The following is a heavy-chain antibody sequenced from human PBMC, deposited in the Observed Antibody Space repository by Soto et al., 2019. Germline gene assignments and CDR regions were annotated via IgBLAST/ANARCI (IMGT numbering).Heavy chain of an antibody. CDR3: FFWSGYYYSDY. D-gene: IGHD3-3*01. J-gene: IGHJ4*02. V-gene: IGHV1-69*02. CDR1: GDTFSFYT. CDR2: VNPILSMS. Sequence: SVEVCCKASGDTFSFYTINWVRQAPGLGLEWMGRVNPILSMSNYAQKFQGRVTMTADKSTSTAYMELRSLKTEDTAVYYCFFWSGYYYSDYWGQGTQVTVSS.